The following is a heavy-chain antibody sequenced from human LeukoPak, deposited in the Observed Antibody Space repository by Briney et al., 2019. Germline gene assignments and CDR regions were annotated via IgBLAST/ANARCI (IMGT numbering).Heavy chain of an antibody. Sequence: SETLSLTCTVSGASISSGGYYWNWIRQPPGKGLVWIGYIYYSRSTSYSPSLKSRLTISVDTSKNQFSLKLSSVTAADTAVYYCARDGYNSGYFDYWGQGTLVTVSS. D-gene: IGHD5-24*01. V-gene: IGHV4-30-4*01. CDR1: GASISSGGYY. J-gene: IGHJ4*02. CDR2: IYYSRST. CDR3: ARDGYNSGYFDY.